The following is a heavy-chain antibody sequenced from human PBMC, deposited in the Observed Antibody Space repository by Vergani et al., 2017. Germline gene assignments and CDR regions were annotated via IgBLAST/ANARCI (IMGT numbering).Heavy chain of an antibody. CDR2: ISSLSKII. D-gene: IGHD3-10*01. CDR1: GFTFSAYG. J-gene: IGHJ4*02. V-gene: IGHV3-48*01. Sequence: EVQLVESGGGLVKPGGSLRLSCAASGFTFSAYGMNWVRQAPGKGLEWISYISSLSKIIYYADTVKGRFTISRDNARGSLSLQMNRLRTEDTAIYYCAKQYFVSGNYLFDYWGQGTLVTVSS. CDR3: AKQYFVSGNYLFDY.